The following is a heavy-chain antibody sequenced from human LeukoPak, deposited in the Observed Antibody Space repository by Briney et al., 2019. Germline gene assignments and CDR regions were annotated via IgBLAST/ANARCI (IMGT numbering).Heavy chain of an antibody. CDR2: MWYDGSNK. V-gene: IGHV3-33*06. CDR3: AKDSGGYYFDY. Sequence: GGSLRLSCAASGFTFSSYGMHWVRHAPGKGLEWVAVMWYDGSNKYYADSVKGRFTISRDNSKNTLYLQMNSLRAEDTAVYYCAKDSGGYYFDYWGQGTLVTVSS. CDR1: GFTFSSYG. J-gene: IGHJ4*02.